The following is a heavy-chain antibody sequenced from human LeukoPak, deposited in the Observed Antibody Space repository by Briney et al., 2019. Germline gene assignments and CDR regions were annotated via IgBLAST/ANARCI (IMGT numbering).Heavy chain of an antibody. D-gene: IGHD2-2*02. J-gene: IGHJ4*02. CDR1: GFTFSSFW. CDR2: IKRDGGDK. CDR3: ARGDEYTTSP. Sequence: PGGSLRLSCAASGFTFSSFWMSWVRQDPGKGLEWVANIKRDGGDKYYVDSVKGRFSISRDNAKNSLYLHMNSLRAEDTAVYYCARGDEYTTSPWGQGTLVTVSS. V-gene: IGHV3-7*05.